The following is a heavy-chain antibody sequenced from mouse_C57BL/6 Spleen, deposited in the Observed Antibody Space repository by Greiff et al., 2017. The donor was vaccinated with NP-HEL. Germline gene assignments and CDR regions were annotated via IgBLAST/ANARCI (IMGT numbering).Heavy chain of an antibody. Sequence: EVQLQQSGPGLAKPSQTLSLTCSVTGYSITSDYWNWIRKFPGHKLEYMGYISYSGSTYYNPSLKSRISITRDTSKNQYYLQLNSVTTEDTATYYCARSLTGTYYAMDYWGQGTSVTVSS. CDR3: ARSLTGTYYAMDY. CDR1: GYSITSDY. J-gene: IGHJ4*01. CDR2: ISYSGST. D-gene: IGHD4-1*01. V-gene: IGHV3-8*01.